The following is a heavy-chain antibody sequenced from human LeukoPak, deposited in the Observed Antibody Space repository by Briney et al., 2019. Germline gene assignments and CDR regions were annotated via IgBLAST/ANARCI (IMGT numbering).Heavy chain of an antibody. CDR2: ISSSSGYT. D-gene: IGHD6-13*01. CDR1: GFTFSDYY. V-gene: IGHV3-11*05. Sequence: GETLRLSCAASGFTFSDYYMSWIRQAPGKGLEWVSYISSSSGYTNYADSVKGRFTISRDNAKNSLYLQMNSLRAEDTAVYYCARDRRSSWYDLDYWGQGTLVTVSS. J-gene: IGHJ4*02. CDR3: ARDRRSSWYDLDY.